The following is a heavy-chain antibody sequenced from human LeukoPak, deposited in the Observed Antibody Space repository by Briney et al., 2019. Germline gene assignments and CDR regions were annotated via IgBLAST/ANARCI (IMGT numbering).Heavy chain of an antibody. CDR2: INPSGGST. Sequence: GASVTVSCTASGYTFTSYYMHWVRQAPGQGLEWMGIINPSGGSTSYAQKFQGRVTMTRDTSTSTVYMELSSLRSEDTAVYYCARDWAAAGNRRLSFDYWGQGTLVTVSS. D-gene: IGHD6-13*01. CDR1: GYTFTSYY. J-gene: IGHJ4*02. CDR3: ARDWAAAGNRRLSFDY. V-gene: IGHV1-46*01.